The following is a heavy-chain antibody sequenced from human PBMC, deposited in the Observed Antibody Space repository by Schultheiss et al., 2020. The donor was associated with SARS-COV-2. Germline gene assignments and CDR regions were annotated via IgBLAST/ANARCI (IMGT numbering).Heavy chain of an antibody. D-gene: IGHD2-2*01. CDR3: ARGVPAAIYYYYYGMDV. CDR1: GGSISSYY. J-gene: IGHJ6*02. CDR2: IYYSGST. Sequence: SETLSLTCTVSGGSISSYYWSWIRQPPGKGLEWIGYIYYSGSTNYNPSLKSRVTISVDTSKNQFSLKLSSVTAADTAVYYCARGVPAAIYYYYYGMDVWGQGTTVTVAS. V-gene: IGHV4-59*01.